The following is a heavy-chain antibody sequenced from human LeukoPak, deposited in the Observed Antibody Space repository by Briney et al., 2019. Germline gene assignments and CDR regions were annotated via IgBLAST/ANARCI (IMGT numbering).Heavy chain of an antibody. Sequence: ASVKVSCKASGYTFTGYYMHWVRQAPGQGLEWMGWINPNSGGTNYAQKFQGRVTMTRDTSISTAYMELSRLRSDDTAVYYCARVRWELLRSVSSTFDPWAREPWSPSPQ. CDR1: GYTFTGYY. D-gene: IGHD1-26*01. CDR2: INPNSGGT. CDR3: ARVRWELLRSVSSTFDP. V-gene: IGHV1-2*02. J-gene: IGHJ5*02.